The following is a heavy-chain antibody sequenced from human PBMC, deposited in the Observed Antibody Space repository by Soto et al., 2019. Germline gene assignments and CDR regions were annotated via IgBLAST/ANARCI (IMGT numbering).Heavy chain of an antibody. CDR3: SRNVGGYDFWNGLSYFDY. Sequence: SETLSLTCAVYDGSFSGYYWSWIRQPPGKGLEWIGEINHGGSTNYNPSLRSLVTISIDTAKKHFSLKLSSVTAADTAVYYCSRNVGGYDFWNGLSYFDYWGQGTLVTVSS. CDR1: DGSFSGYY. CDR2: INHGGST. J-gene: IGHJ4*02. D-gene: IGHD3-3*01. V-gene: IGHV4-34*01.